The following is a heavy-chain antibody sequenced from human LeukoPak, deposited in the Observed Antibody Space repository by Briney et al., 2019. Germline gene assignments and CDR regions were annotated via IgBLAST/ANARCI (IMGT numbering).Heavy chain of an antibody. CDR2: ISYDGSNK. J-gene: IGHJ4*02. D-gene: IGHD6-25*01. V-gene: IGHV3-30-3*01. CDR1: GFTSTTYA. Sequence: GGSLRLSCAASGFTSTTYAMHWVRQAPGKGLEWVAVISYDGSNKFYADSVKGRFTISRDNSKNTLFLQMNGLRAEDTALYYCAREGLYTSGWGIDYWGQGTLVTVSS. CDR3: AREGLYTSGWGIDY.